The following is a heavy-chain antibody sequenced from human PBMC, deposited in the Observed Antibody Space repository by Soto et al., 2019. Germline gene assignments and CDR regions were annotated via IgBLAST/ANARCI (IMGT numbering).Heavy chain of an antibody. CDR3: AKVPYGGYVRFVSARYNWFDP. D-gene: IGHD4-17*01. Sequence: GGSLRLSCAASGFTFSSYAMSWVRQAPGKGLEWVSAISGSGGNTYYADSVKGRFTISRDNSKNTLYLQMNSLRAEDTAVYYCAKVPYGGYVRFVSARYNWFDPWGQGTLVTVSS. V-gene: IGHV3-23*01. CDR2: ISGSGGNT. CDR1: GFTFSSYA. J-gene: IGHJ5*02.